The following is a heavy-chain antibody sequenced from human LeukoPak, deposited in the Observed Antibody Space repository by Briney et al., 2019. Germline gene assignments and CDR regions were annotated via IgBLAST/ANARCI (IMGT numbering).Heavy chain of an antibody. J-gene: IGHJ4*02. V-gene: IGHV3-30*02. D-gene: IGHD3-16*02. Sequence: PGGSLRLSCAASGFTFSSYGMHWVRQAPGKGLEWVAFIGNDENNKKFGDSVKGRFTISRDNSKSTVYLQMNSLRAEDTAVYYCAKDDYRYVDYWGRGTLVIVRS. CDR1: GFTFSSYG. CDR3: AKDDYRYVDY. CDR2: IGNDENNK.